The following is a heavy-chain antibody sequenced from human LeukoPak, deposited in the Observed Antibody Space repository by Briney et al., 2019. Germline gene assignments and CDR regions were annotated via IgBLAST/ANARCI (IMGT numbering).Heavy chain of an antibody. CDR1: GGSISSYY. CDR2: IYYSGST. CDR3: AGGGDPYFDY. D-gene: IGHD3-16*01. J-gene: IGHJ4*02. Sequence: SETLSLTCTVSGGSISSYYWSWIRQPPGKGLEWMGYIYYSGSTNYNPSLKSRVTVSVDTSKNQFSLKLGSVPAADTGVYYCAGGGDPYFDYWGQGTLVTVSS. V-gene: IGHV4-59*01.